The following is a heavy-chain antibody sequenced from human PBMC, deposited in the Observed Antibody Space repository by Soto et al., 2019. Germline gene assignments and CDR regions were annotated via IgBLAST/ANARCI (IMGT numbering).Heavy chain of an antibody. V-gene: IGHV4-30-4*01. CDR2: IYYSGST. CDR3: ARGEMGYSSSWYPSPFDY. D-gene: IGHD6-13*01. Sequence: TLSLTCTVSGGSISSGDYYWSWIRQPPGKGLEWIGYIYYSGSTYYNPSLKSRVTISVDTSKNQFSLKLSSVTAADTAVYYCARGEMGYSSSWYPSPFDYWGQGTLVTVSS. J-gene: IGHJ4*02. CDR1: GGSISSGDYY.